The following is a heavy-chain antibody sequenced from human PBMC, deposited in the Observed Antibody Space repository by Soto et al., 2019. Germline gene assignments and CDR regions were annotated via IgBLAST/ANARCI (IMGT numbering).Heavy chain of an antibody. V-gene: IGHV1-46*01. CDR2: INPSGGST. D-gene: IGHD2-21*01. CDR1: GDPFTSYY. CDR3: DRERGYSGGHGMDV. J-gene: IGHJ6*02. Sequence: ASLKVSCTASGDPFTSYYMHWVRQAPGQGLEWMGIINPSGGSTSYAQKFQGRVTMTRDTSTSTVYMELSSLRSEDTAVYYCDRERGYSGGHGMDVWAQGTTVTVSS.